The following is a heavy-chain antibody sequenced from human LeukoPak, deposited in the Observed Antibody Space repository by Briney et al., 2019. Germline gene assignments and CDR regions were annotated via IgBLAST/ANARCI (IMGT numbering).Heavy chain of an antibody. V-gene: IGHV3-48*03. D-gene: IGHD3-10*02. CDR1: GFTFSSYE. CDR2: ISSSGSTI. J-gene: IGHJ6*04. Sequence: GGSLRLSCAASGFTFSSYEMNRVRQAPGKGLEWVSYISSSGSTIYYADSVKGRFTISRDNAKNSLYLQMNSLRAEDTAVYYCAELGVTMIGGVWGKGTTVTISS. CDR3: AELGVTMIGGV.